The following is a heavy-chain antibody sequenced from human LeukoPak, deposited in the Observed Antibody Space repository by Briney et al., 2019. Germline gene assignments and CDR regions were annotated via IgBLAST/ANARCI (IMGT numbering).Heavy chain of an antibody. J-gene: IGHJ4*02. CDR1: GFTFSSYA. CDR2: ITSSGGST. Sequence: GGSLRLSCAASGFTFSSYAMSWVRQAPGKGLEWVSSITSSGGSTYYAGSVKGQFTISRDNAKNTLYLQMNSLRAEDTAVYYCARDRSYSGRYFDYWGQGTLVTVSS. D-gene: IGHD1-26*01. V-gene: IGHV3-23*01. CDR3: ARDRSYSGRYFDY.